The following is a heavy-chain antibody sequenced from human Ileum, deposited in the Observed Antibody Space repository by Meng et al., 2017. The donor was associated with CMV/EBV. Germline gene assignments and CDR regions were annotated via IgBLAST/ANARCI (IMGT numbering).Heavy chain of an antibody. CDR3: ARDSMKGGGCDH. J-gene: IGHJ5*02. D-gene: IGHD3-10*01. CDR1: GFTFSDHN. CDR2: NTKKVNTYIT. V-gene: IGHV3-72*01. Sequence: GGSLRLSCAASGFTFSDHNMDWFRQAPGKGLEWVARNTKKVNTYITQYAASVKDRFTISRDDSENSLYLQMNSLKAEDTALYYCARDSMKGGGCDHWGQGTLVTVSS.